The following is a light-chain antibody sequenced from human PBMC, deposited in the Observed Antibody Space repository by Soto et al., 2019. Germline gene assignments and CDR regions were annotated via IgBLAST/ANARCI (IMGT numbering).Light chain of an antibody. V-gene: IGKV3-20*01. J-gene: IGKJ3*01. Sequence: EIVLTQSPATLSLSAGDKATLSCRASQTVYSNYLAWYQQEPRQAPRLLVYGASDRAAGVPSRFSGRGSGTGVAATVSSLEAEGFAVYFCQEYIRSPPSFGPETKVGPGTKVD. CDR1: QTVYSNY. CDR2: GAS. CDR3: QEYIRSPPSFGPETK.